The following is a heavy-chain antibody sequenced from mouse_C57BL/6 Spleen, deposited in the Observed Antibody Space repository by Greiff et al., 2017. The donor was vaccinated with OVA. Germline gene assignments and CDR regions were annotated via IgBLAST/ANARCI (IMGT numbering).Heavy chain of an antibody. CDR3: ARNSNFYYYAMDY. CDR2: ISSGSSTI. Sequence: EVHLVESGGGLVKPGGSLKLSCAASGFTFSDYGMHWVRQAPEKGLEWVAYISSGSSTIYYADTVKGRFTISRDNAKNTLFLQMTSLRSEDTAMYYCARNSNFYYYAMDYWGQGTSVTVSS. J-gene: IGHJ4*01. CDR1: GFTFSDYG. V-gene: IGHV5-17*01. D-gene: IGHD2-5*01.